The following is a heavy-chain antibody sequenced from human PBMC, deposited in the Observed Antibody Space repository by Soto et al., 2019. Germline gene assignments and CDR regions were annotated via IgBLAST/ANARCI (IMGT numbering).Heavy chain of an antibody. J-gene: IGHJ4*02. Sequence: PGESLKISCKGSGYIFASYWITWVRQMPGRGLEWMGRINPGDSYSNYSPSCQGRVTISADKSISTAYLQWSSLAASDTAMYFCARHSGDYGSDYWGQGTLVTVSS. CDR1: GYIFASYW. D-gene: IGHD4-17*01. CDR3: ARHSGDYGSDY. V-gene: IGHV5-10-1*01. CDR2: INPGDSYS.